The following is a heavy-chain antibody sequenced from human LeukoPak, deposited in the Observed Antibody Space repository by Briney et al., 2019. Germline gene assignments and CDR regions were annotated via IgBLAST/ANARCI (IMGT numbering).Heavy chain of an antibody. V-gene: IGHV3-21*01. Sequence: PGGSLGLSSAASGFTFSSDNMNWVRQAPGKGLEWVSSITSSGRYTYYAESVRGRFNLYRDNAKNSLYLQMNSLRAEDTAVYYCARRESYGSGSYSFDYWGQGTLVTVSS. CDR1: GFTFSSDN. D-gene: IGHD3-10*01. CDR2: ITSSGRYT. CDR3: ARRESYGSGSYSFDY. J-gene: IGHJ4*02.